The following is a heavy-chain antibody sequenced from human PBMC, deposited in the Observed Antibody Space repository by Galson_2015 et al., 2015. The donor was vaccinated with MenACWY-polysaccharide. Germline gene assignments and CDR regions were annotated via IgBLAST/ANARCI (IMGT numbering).Heavy chain of an antibody. CDR1: GFTFSSND. CDR2: ISGTGDSI. V-gene: IGHV3-23*01. D-gene: IGHD6-19*01. Sequence: SLRLSCETSGFTFSSNDMSWVRQAPGKGLEWVSAISGTGDSIRYPDSVKGRFTISRAASKNTLYMQMSSLRAEDTALYYFAISRGFSSGWKYFDYWGQGTLFTVSS. CDR3: AISRGFSSGWKYFDY. J-gene: IGHJ4*02.